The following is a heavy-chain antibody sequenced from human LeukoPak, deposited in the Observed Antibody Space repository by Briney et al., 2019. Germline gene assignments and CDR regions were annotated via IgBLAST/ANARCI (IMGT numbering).Heavy chain of an antibody. Sequence: GGSLRLSCAASGFTFSSYSMNWVRQAPGKGLEWVSYIISSSSTIYYADSVKGRFTISRDNAKNSLYLQMNSLRAEDTAVYYCARDGRYCSSTSCFSPSYFDYWGQGTLVTVSS. CDR1: GFTFSSYS. J-gene: IGHJ4*02. CDR3: ARDGRYCSSTSCFSPSYFDY. D-gene: IGHD2-2*01. V-gene: IGHV3-48*04. CDR2: IISSSSTI.